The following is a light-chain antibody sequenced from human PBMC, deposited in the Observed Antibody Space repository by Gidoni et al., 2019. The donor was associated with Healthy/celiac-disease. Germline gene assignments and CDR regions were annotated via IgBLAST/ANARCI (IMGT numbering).Light chain of an antibody. J-gene: IGLJ2*01. CDR2: QDS. CDR1: KLGDKY. Sequence: SYELTQPPSVSVSPGQTASITCSGDKLGDKYACWYQQKPGQSPVLVIYQDSKRPSGIPERFSGSNSGNTATLTISGTQAMDEADYYCQAWDSSTATFGRGTKLTVL. CDR3: QAWDSSTAT. V-gene: IGLV3-1*01.